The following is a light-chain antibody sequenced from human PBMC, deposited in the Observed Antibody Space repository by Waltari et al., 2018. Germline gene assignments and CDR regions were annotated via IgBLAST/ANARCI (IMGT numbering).Light chain of an antibody. V-gene: IGLV3-1*01. J-gene: IGLJ2*01. CDR3: QAWDSGTVV. CDR2: QDS. CDR1: KLGDKY. Sequence: SYELTQPPSVSVSPGQTASITCSGDKLGDKYACWYQQKPGQSPVLVIYQDSKRPSGIPERFSGSNSGNTATLTISGTQAMDEADYYCQAWDSGTVVFGEGTKLTVL.